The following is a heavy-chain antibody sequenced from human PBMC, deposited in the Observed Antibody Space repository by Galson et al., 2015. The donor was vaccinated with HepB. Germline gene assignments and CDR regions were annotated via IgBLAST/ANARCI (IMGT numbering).Heavy chain of an antibody. J-gene: IGHJ4*02. D-gene: IGHD3-10*01. CDR3: AREGFGELYHLVY. V-gene: IGHV1-2*02. Sequence: SVKVSCKASGYTFTGYYMHWVRQAPGQGLEWMGWINPNSGGTNYAQKFQGRVTMTRDTSISTAYMELNRLKSDDTAVYYCAREGFGELYHLVYWGQGTLVTVSS. CDR2: INPNSGGT. CDR1: GYTFTGYY.